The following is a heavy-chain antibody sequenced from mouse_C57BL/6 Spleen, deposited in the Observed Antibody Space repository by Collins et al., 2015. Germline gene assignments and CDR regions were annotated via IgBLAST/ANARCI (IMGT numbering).Heavy chain of an antibody. J-gene: IGHJ2*01. D-gene: IGHD4-1*02. CDR1: GYTFTSYW. CDR2: IHPNSGST. CDR3: ATPTGASYFDY. Sequence: QVQLQQPGAELVKPGASVKLPCKASGYTFTSYWMHWVKQRPGQGLEWIGMIHPNSGSTNYNEKFKSKATLTVDKSSSTAYMQLSSLTSEDSAVYYCATPTGASYFDYWGQGTTLTVSS. V-gene: IGHV1-64*01.